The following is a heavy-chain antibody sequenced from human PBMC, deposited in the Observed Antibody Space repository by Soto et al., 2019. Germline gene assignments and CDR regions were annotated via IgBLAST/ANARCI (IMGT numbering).Heavy chain of an antibody. CDR1: GGTFSSYA. J-gene: IGHJ4*02. V-gene: IGHV1-69*05. D-gene: IGHD2-21*02. CDR2: IIPIFGTA. Sequence: GASVKVSCKASGGTFSSYAISWVRQAPGQGLEWMGGIIPIFGTANYAQKFQGRVTMTRDTSTSTVYMELSSLRSEDTAVYYCARASVYGGNSSPIDYWGQGTLVTVSS. CDR3: ARASVYGGNSSPIDY.